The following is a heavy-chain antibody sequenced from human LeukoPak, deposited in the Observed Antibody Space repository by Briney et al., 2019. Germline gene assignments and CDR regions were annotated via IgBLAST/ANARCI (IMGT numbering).Heavy chain of an antibody. Sequence: GGSLRLSCAASGFIVGNNYMSWVRQAPGKGLEWVSAISSSGGRTYYADSVKGRFTISRDNSKNTLYLQMNSLRAEDTAVYYCAKGGYYYVRIDYWGQGTLVTVSS. D-gene: IGHD3-22*01. V-gene: IGHV3-23*01. CDR3: AKGGYYYVRIDY. CDR1: GFIVGNNY. CDR2: ISSSGGRT. J-gene: IGHJ4*02.